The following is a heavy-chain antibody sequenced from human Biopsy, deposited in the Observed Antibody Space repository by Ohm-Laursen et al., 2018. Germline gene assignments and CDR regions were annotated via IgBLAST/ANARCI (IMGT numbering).Heavy chain of an antibody. D-gene: IGHD3-9*01. CDR1: GFSISSGYY. V-gene: IGHV4-38-2*02. J-gene: IGHJ5*02. CDR3: ARDRFDLLTPNWFDP. Sequence: PPGTLSLTCAVSGFSISSGYYWGWIRQPPGKGLEWIGSVYDSGKSYYNPSLKSRVTISVDVSKSQLSLKLSSVTAADTAVYYCARDRFDLLTPNWFDPWGQGTLVTVSS. CDR2: VYDSGKS.